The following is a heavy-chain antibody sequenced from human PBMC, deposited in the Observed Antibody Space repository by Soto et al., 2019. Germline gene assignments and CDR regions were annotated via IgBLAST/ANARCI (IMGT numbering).Heavy chain of an antibody. Sequence: AETLSPTGALHGGSFIGYYWSWIGQPPGKGVEWIGEINHSGSTKYNPTLKSRVTISVDTSKNQFSLKLSSVTATATAVYYCARRVRFLEWLDDYWGQGTLVTVSS. CDR2: INHSGST. CDR1: GGSFIGYY. CDR3: ARRVRFLEWLDDY. D-gene: IGHD3-3*01. V-gene: IGHV4-34*01. J-gene: IGHJ4*02.